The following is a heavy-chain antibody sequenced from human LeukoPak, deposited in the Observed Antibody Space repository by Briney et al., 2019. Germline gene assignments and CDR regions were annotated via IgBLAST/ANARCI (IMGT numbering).Heavy chain of an antibody. CDR1: GFTFSSYW. D-gene: IGHD3-16*01. J-gene: IGHJ4*02. V-gene: IGHV3-74*01. CDR2: INSVGSST. CDR3: ARLPDGGDDYLEY. Sequence: PGGSLRLSCAASGFTFSSYWMHWVRQVPGKGLVWVSRINSVGSSTSYAESVEGRFTISRDNAKNTLYLQMNSLRAEDTAVYYCARLPDGGDDYLEYWGQGTLVTVSS.